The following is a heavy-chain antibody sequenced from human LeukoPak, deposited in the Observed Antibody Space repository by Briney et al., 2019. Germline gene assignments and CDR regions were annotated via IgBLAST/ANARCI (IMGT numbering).Heavy chain of an antibody. J-gene: IGHJ5*02. CDR1: GGSITSYY. D-gene: IGHD3-9*01. V-gene: IGHV4-59*08. Sequence: SETLSLTCTFSGGSITSYYWSWIRQPPGKGLEWIGYIYYTGSTNYNPSLKSRVTISVDTSKNQFSLKLSSVTAADTAVYYCARHVVDYDILTGYRYNWFDPWGQGTLVTVSS. CDR2: IYYTGST. CDR3: ARHVVDYDILTGYRYNWFDP.